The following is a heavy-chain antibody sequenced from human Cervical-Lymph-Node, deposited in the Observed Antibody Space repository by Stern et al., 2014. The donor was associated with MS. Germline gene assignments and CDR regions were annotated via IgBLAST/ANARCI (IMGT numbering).Heavy chain of an antibody. V-gene: IGHV1-24*01. CDR1: GYILSEIS. CDR2: FDPEVGET. J-gene: IGHJ6*02. CDR3: ATDVATGRDPTHYSHYGMDV. D-gene: IGHD1-26*01. Sequence: QDQLVESGAEVKKPGASVKVSCKVSGYILSEISMHWVRPAPGKGLEWMGGFDPEVGETIYAQKFQGRVTMAEDTPKDTAYLELSSLRSDDTAVYYCATDVATGRDPTHYSHYGMDVWGQGTTVTVSS.